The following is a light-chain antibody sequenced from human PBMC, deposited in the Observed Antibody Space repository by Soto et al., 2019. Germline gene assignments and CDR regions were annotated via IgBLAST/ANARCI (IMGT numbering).Light chain of an antibody. CDR3: QVRDVWPS. Sequence: VLTHSPATLSLSPGERAALSCRASQSVSTSLAWYQHKPGQAPRLFIYDASKRAPGIPARFSGSGSGTDFTLTISSLEPEDFAVYYCQVRDVWPSFGQGTKVDI. V-gene: IGKV3-11*01. CDR1: QSVSTS. CDR2: DAS. J-gene: IGKJ1*01.